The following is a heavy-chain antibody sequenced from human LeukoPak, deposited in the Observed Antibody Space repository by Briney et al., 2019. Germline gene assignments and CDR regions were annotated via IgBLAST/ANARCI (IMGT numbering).Heavy chain of an antibody. CDR3: ARGVIIPTVFDY. Sequence: GGSLRLSCAASGFTVSSNYMSWVRQAPGKGLEWVSVIYSSGSTYYADSVKGRFTISRDNSKNTLYLQMNSLRAEDTAVYYCARGVIIPTVFDYWGQGTLVTVSS. V-gene: IGHV3-53*01. J-gene: IGHJ4*02. CDR1: GFTVSSNY. CDR2: IYSSGST. D-gene: IGHD2-2*02.